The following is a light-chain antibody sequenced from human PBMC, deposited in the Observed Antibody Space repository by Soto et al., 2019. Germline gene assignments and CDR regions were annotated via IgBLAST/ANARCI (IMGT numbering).Light chain of an antibody. CDR3: QQRSNWPLT. CDR1: QSLSSQ. J-gene: IGKJ4*01. CDR2: DAS. Sequence: EIVLTQSPATLSLSPGETATLSCRASQSLSSQLAWYQQRPGQAPRLLIYDASNSATGIPARFSGSGSGTDFTLTISSLEPEDFAVYYCQQRSNWPLTFGGGTKVEIK. V-gene: IGKV3-11*01.